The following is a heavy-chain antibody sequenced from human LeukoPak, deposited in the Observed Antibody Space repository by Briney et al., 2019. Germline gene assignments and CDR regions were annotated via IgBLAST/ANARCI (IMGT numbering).Heavy chain of an antibody. Sequence: SETLSLTCTVSGGSISSGSYYWSWIRQPAGKGLEWIGRIYTSGSTNYNPSLKSRVTISVDTSKNQFSLKLSSVTAADTAVYYCVVVVAATHYWGQGTLVTVSS. J-gene: IGHJ4*02. CDR2: IYTSGST. CDR3: VVVVAATHY. D-gene: IGHD2-15*01. CDR1: GGSISSGSYY. V-gene: IGHV4-61*02.